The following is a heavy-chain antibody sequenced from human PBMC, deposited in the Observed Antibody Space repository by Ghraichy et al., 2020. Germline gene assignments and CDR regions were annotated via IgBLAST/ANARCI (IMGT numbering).Heavy chain of an antibody. CDR3: ARARWIQPFDY. V-gene: IGHV4-59*01. CDR1: GGSISSYY. CDR2: IYYSGST. D-gene: IGHD5-18*01. J-gene: IGHJ4*02. Sequence: SETLSLTCTVSGGSISSYYWSWIRQPPGKGLEWIGYIYYSGSTNYNPSLKSRVTISVDTSKNKFSLKLSSVTAADTAVYYCARARWIQPFDYWGQGTLVTVSS.